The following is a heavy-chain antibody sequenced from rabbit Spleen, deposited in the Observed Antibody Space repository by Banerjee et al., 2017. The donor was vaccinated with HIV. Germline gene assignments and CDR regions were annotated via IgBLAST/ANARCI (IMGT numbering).Heavy chain of an antibody. J-gene: IGHJ6*01. CDR2: IDPGSSGFT. V-gene: IGHV1S40*01. CDR3: ARDTSSSFSSYGMDL. Sequence: QQLEESGGDLVKPGASLTLTCTASGVSFGSSSYMCWVRQAPGKGLEWIACIDPGSSGFTYFATWAKGRFTCSKTSSTTVTLQMTRLTAADTATYFCARDTSSSFSSYGMDLWGPGTLVTVS. D-gene: IGHD1-1*01. CDR1: GVSFGSSSY.